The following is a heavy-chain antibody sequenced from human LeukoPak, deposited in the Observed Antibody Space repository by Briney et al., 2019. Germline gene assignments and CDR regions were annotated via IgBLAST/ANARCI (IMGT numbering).Heavy chain of an antibody. CDR2: ISSSSSYI. CDR1: GFTFSSYS. Sequence: GGSLRLSCAASGFTFSSYSMNWVRQAPGKGLEWVSSISSSSSYIYYADSVKGRFTISRDNAKNSLYLQMNSLRAEDTAVYYCARDINVDTAMTSDYGMDVWGQGTTVTASS. D-gene: IGHD5-18*01. J-gene: IGHJ6*02. CDR3: ARDINVDTAMTSDYGMDV. V-gene: IGHV3-21*01.